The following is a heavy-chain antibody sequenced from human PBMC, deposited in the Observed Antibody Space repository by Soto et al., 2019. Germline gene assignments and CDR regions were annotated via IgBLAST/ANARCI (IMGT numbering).Heavy chain of an antibody. V-gene: IGHV3-7*05. J-gene: IGHJ6*02. CDR2: IKQDGSEK. Sequence: PGGSLRLSCAASGFTFSSYWMSWVRQAPGKGLEWVANIKQDGSEKYYVDSVKGRFTISRDNAKNSLYLQMNSLRAEDTAVYYCARDDCVGDYYLEGDYYYGMDVWVQGTTVTVSS. CDR1: GFTFSSYW. CDR3: ARDDCVGDYYLEGDYYYGMDV. D-gene: IGHD2-21*02.